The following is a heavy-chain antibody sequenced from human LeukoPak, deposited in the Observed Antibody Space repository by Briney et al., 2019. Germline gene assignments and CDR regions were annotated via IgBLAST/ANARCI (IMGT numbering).Heavy chain of an antibody. CDR3: ARSDYGQDDAFDI. V-gene: IGHV3-9*01. Sequence: PGGSLRLSCAASGFTFDDYAMHWVRQAPGKGLEWVSGVTWNSGSIGYADSVKGRFTISRDNVKNSLYLQMNSLRAEDTAVYYCARSDYGQDDAFDIWGQGTMVTVSS. CDR2: VTWNSGSI. D-gene: IGHD4/OR15-4a*01. CDR1: GFTFDDYA. J-gene: IGHJ3*02.